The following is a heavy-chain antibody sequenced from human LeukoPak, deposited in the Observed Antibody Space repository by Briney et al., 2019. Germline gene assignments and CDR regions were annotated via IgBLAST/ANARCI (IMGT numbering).Heavy chain of an antibody. Sequence: SETLSLTCTVSGGSISSYYWSWIRQPPGKGLEWIGYIYYSGSTNYNPSLKSRVTISVDTSKNQFSLKLSSVTAADTAVYYCAKIGYYYGPDYWGQGTLVTVSS. CDR2: IYYSGST. J-gene: IGHJ4*02. CDR3: AKIGYYYGPDY. V-gene: IGHV4-59*08. CDR1: GGSISSYY. D-gene: IGHD3-10*01.